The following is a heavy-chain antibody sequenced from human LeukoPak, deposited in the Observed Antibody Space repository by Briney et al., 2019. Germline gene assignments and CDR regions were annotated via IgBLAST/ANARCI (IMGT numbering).Heavy chain of an antibody. V-gene: IGHV3-33*01. J-gene: IGHJ1*01. CDR1: GFTFSSYG. Sequence: GGSLRLSCAASGFTFSSYGMHWVRQAPGKGLEWVAVIWFDGSSKYYADSVKGRFTISRDNFKNTLYLQMNSLRAEDTAVYYCARDFGSGWYGYFQHWGQGTLVIVSS. CDR3: ARDFGSGWYGYFQH. D-gene: IGHD6-19*01. CDR2: IWFDGSSK.